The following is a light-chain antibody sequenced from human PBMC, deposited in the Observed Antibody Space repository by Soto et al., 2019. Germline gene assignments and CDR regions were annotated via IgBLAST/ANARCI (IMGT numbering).Light chain of an antibody. CDR1: QAIINY. CDR3: QQYNNWPPWT. Sequence: IQLTQSPSSLSASVGDRVTITCRASQAIINYLAWYQQKPGKAPQLLIYGASTLQSGVPSRFSGSGSGTHFTLTVSSLQPEDFAVYYCQQYNNWPPWTFGQGTKVDIK. J-gene: IGKJ1*01. CDR2: GAS. V-gene: IGKV1-9*01.